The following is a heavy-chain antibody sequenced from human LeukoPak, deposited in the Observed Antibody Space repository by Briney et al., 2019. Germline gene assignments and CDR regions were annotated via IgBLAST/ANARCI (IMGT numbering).Heavy chain of an antibody. V-gene: IGHV1-2*02. J-gene: IGHJ4*02. D-gene: IGHD1-1*01. Sequence: ASVKVSCKASGYTFTGCYMHWVRQAPGQGLEWMGWINPNSGGTNYAQKFQGRVTMTRDTSISTAYMELSRLRSDDTAVYYCAAQLERRNYFDYWGQGTLVTVSS. CDR2: INPNSGGT. CDR3: AAQLERRNYFDY. CDR1: GYTFTGCY.